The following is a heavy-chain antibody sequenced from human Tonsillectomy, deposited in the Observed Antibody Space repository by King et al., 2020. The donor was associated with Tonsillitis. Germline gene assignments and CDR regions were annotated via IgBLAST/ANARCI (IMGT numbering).Heavy chain of an antibody. D-gene: IGHD1-26*01. CDR3: ASYTGSHSFDC. CDR2: IKKDGSEK. Sequence: QLVQSGGGVVQPGGSLRLSCAASGFTFSNYLMSWVRQAPGKGLEWGANIKKDGSEKYYVGSWKGRFTIPRENAKNSLYLQMKSLRAEDTAVYYCASYTGSHSFDCWGQGTLVTVSS. V-gene: IGHV3-7*01. J-gene: IGHJ4*02. CDR1: GFTFSNYL.